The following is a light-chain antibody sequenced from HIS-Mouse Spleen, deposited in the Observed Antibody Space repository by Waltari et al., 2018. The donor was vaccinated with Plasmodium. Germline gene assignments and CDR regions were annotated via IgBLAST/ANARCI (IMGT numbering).Light chain of an antibody. CDR3: QSYDSSLSGSV. Sequence: QSVLTQPPSVSGAPGQRVTISCTGSSSNIGAGYDVHWYQQLPGTAPKLLIYGNSNLPSGLPDRFSGSKSGTSASLAITGLQAEDEADYYCQSYDSSLSGSVFGGGTKLTVL. CDR2: GNS. CDR1: SSNIGAGYD. J-gene: IGLJ2*01. V-gene: IGLV1-40*01.